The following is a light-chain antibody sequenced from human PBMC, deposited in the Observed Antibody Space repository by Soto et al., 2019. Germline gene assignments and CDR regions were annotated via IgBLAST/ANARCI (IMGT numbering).Light chain of an antibody. Sequence: QLVLTQPPSASGTPGQRVTISCSGSSSNIGSDYVYWYQQFPGTAPKLLIYRNNQRPSGVPDRFSGSKSGTSASLAISGLRPEDEADYYCAAWDDSLSGYVFGTGTKVTVL. J-gene: IGLJ1*01. CDR3: AAWDDSLSGYV. CDR1: SSNIGSDY. V-gene: IGLV1-47*01. CDR2: RNN.